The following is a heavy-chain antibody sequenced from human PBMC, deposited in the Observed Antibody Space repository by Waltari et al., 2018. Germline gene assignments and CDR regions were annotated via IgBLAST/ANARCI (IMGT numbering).Heavy chain of an antibody. V-gene: IGHV4-34*01. CDR1: GGSFSGYY. D-gene: IGHD3-10*01. CDR2: INHSGST. CDR3: ARAQGSGSYYYYYMDV. J-gene: IGHJ6*03. Sequence: QVQLQQWGAGLLKPSETLSLTCAVYGGSFSGYYWSWIRQPPGKGLEWIGEINHSGSTNYNPSLKSRVTISVDTSKNQFSLKLSSVTAADTAVYYCARAQGSGSYYYYYMDVWGKGTTVTISS.